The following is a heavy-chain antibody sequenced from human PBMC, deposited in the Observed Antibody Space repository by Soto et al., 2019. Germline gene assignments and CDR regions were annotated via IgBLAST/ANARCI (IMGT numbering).Heavy chain of an antibody. CDR1: GSTCVTYA. Sequence: GGSLRLSCAAAGSTCVTYAMSWVRQAPGKGLEWVSYISSSSSTIYYADSVKGRFTISRDNARNSLYLQMNSLKDEDTALYYCARAYNYGPAEWGQGTLVTVSS. CDR2: ISSSSSTI. V-gene: IGHV3-48*02. CDR3: ARAYNYGPAE. J-gene: IGHJ4*02. D-gene: IGHD1-1*01.